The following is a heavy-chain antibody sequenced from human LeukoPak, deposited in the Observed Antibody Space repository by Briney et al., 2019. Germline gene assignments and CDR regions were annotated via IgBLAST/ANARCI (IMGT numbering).Heavy chain of an antibody. CDR3: ARGIVFVGATINFDY. CDR2: IYHDGRT. D-gene: IGHD1-26*01. J-gene: IGHJ4*02. CDR1: GGSFSGYC. Sequence: SETLSLTCAVYGGSFSGYCWGWIRQPPGKGLEWIGTIYHDGRTYFNPSLKSRVTISLDTSKNQFSLKLSSVTAADTAVYHCARGIVFVGATINFDYWGQGTLVTVSS. V-gene: IGHV4-34*01.